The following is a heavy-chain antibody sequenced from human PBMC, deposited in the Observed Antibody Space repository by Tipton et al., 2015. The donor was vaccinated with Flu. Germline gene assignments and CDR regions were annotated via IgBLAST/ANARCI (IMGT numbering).Heavy chain of an antibody. CDR3: TKGRVHTD. Sequence: SLRLSRAASGFAFSSNWMSWVRQAPGKGLEWVANMKEDGSEKYYVDSVKGRFTISRDNAENSLYLQMNSLRAEDTAVYYCTKGRVHTDWGQGTLVIVSS. CDR2: MKEDGSEK. V-gene: IGHV3-7*01. J-gene: IGHJ4*02. CDR1: GFAFSSNW. D-gene: IGHD1-1*01.